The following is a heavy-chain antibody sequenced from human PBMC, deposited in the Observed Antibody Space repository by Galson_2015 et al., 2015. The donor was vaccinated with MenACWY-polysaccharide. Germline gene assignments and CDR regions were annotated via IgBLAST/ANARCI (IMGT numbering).Heavy chain of an antibody. D-gene: IGHD6-13*01. V-gene: IGHV3-33*01. Sequence: SLRLSCAAYGLRFSGSGMHWVRQAPGKGLEWVAVIQYDGTNKVYADSVKGRFTISRDNSRNTLYLEMNSLRAEDTAVYYCAREGSRIVFHAFDTWG. J-gene: IGHJ3*02. CDR2: IQYDGTNK. CDR3: AREGSRIVFHAFDT. CDR1: GLRFSGSG.